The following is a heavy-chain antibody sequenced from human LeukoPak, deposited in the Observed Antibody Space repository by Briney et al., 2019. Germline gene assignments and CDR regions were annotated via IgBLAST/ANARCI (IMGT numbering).Heavy chain of an antibody. V-gene: IGHV3-23*01. D-gene: IGHD3-22*01. CDR3: ASPSQQGYYFYFDY. CDR1: GFTFSSYA. J-gene: IGHJ4*02. Sequence: GGSLRLSCAASGFTFSSYAMSWVRQAPGKGLEWVSAISGSGGSTYYADSVKGRFTISRDNSKNTLYLQMNSLRAEDTAVYFCASPSQQGYYFYFDYWGQGTLVTVSS. CDR2: ISGSGGST.